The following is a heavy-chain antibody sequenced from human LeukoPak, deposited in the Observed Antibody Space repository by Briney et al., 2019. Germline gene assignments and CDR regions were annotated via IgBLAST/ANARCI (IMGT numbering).Heavy chain of an antibody. CDR2: INHSGST. D-gene: IGHD3-16*02. CDR1: GGSFSGYY. Sequence: SETLSLTCAVNGGSFSGYYWSRIRQPPGKGLEWIGEINHSGSTNYNPSLKSRVTISVDTSKNQFSLKLSSVTAADTAVYYCARVKYDYVWGSYRPNFDYWGQGTLVTVSS. J-gene: IGHJ4*02. V-gene: IGHV4-34*01. CDR3: ARVKYDYVWGSYRPNFDY.